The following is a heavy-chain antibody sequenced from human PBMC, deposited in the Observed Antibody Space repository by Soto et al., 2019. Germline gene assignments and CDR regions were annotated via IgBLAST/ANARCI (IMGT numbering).Heavy chain of an antibody. V-gene: IGHV3-23*01. CDR3: AKAHSGSYWYYFDY. D-gene: IGHD1-26*01. CDR1: GFTFSNYA. CDR2: ITGSGGST. Sequence: GGSLRLCCAASGFTFSNYAMAWVRQAPGKGLEWVSAITGSGGSTYLADSVKGRFTISRDNSKNTLYLQMNSLRAEDTAVYYCAKAHSGSYWYYFDYWGQGTLVTVSS. J-gene: IGHJ4*02.